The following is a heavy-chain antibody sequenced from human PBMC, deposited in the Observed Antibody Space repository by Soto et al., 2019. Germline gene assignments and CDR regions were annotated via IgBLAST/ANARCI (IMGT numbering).Heavy chain of an antibody. J-gene: IGHJ4*02. CDR3: ARGPFRYYGSGSYLNYFDY. Sequence: GGSLRLSCAASGFTFIAYSMNWVRQAPGKGLEWVSYISSSSGTIYYADSVKGRFTISRDNAKNSLYLQMNSLRDEDTAVYYCARGPFRYYGSGSYLNYFDYWGQGTLVTVSS. CDR1: GFTFIAYS. V-gene: IGHV3-48*02. CDR2: ISSSSGTI. D-gene: IGHD3-10*01.